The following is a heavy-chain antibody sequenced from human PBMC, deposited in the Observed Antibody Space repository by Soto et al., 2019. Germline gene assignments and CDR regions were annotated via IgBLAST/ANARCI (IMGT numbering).Heavy chain of an antibody. J-gene: IGHJ4*02. D-gene: IGHD4-17*01. V-gene: IGHV1-69*13. CDR1: GGTFSSHS. CDR2: VISLFGTA. CDR3: AREVGYGDFSAALLD. Sequence: GASVKVSCKASGGTFSSHSINWVLQAPGQGLEWMGGVISLFGTANYAHNFKGRVTITADQSTSTAYMELNSLRSDDTAVYYCAREVGYGDFSAALLDWGQGTMVTVSS.